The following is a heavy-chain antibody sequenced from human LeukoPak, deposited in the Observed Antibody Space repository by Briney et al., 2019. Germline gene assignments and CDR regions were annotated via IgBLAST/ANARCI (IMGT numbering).Heavy chain of an antibody. Sequence: GSLRLSCEASGFTFTKFWMSWVRQPPGKGLEWIGEINHSGSTIYNPSFKSRVTISVDTSKNQVSLKLSSVTAADTAVYYCARGRIASGAYYYYVDVWGKGTTVTVSS. CDR1: GFTFTKFW. J-gene: IGHJ6*03. CDR2: INHSGST. V-gene: IGHV4-34*01. D-gene: IGHD2-21*01. CDR3: ARGRIASGAYYYYVDV.